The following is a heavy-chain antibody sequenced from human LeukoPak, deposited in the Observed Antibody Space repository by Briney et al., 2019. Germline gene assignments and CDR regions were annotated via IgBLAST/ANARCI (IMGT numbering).Heavy chain of an antibody. V-gene: IGHV3-21*01. CDR2: ISSSSSYV. Sequence: PGGSLRLSSAASGFTFSSYSMDWVRQAPGKGLEWVSSISSSSSYVYYADSVKGRFTISRDNAKNSLYLQMNSLRAEDTAVYYCARDQSDSSGYFDYWGQGTLVTVSS. CDR1: GFTFSSYS. CDR3: ARDQSDSSGYFDY. J-gene: IGHJ4*02. D-gene: IGHD3-22*01.